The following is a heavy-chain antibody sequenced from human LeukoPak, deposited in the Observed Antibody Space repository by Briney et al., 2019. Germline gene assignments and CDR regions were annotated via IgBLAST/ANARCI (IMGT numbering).Heavy chain of an antibody. CDR3: VRLLDSDY. V-gene: IGHV3-74*01. CDR1: GFTFINYY. Sequence: SGGSLRLSCAASGFTFINYYMHWVRQAPGKGLVWVSRISGDGRTTNYADSVKGRFSISRDNARNTVYLQMNSLRADDTGVYYCVRLLDSDYWGQGTLVIVSS. CDR2: ISGDGRTT. J-gene: IGHJ4*02. D-gene: IGHD1-1*01.